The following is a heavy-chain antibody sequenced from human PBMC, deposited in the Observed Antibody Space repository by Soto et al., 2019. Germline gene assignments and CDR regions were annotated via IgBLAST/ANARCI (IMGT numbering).Heavy chain of an antibody. CDR1: GFTFNNYG. D-gene: IGHD2-2*01. CDR3: AREDSIIIPAVSDF. J-gene: IGHJ4*02. Sequence: GGSLRLSCVVPGFTFNNYGINWVRQAPGKGLEWVSSVSKSGYTYYSDSVKGRFTISRDNAKNSVSLQMNTLRAEDTAVYYCAREDSIIIPAVSDFWGQGTLVTVSS. V-gene: IGHV3-21*01. CDR2: VSKSGYT.